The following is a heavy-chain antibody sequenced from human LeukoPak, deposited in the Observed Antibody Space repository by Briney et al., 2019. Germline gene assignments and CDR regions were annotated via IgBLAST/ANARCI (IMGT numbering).Heavy chain of an antibody. Sequence: PSGTLTLTCAVSGGSISSNNWWGWVRQPPGKGLEWIGEIYHSGSPNYNPSLKSRVTISVDKSRNHFSLNLSSVTAADTAVYYCARVNINNWHSCDYWGQGTLVTVSS. D-gene: IGHD1-1*01. CDR2: IYHSGSP. J-gene: IGHJ4*02. CDR3: ARVNINNWHSCDY. V-gene: IGHV4-4*02. CDR1: GGSISSNNW.